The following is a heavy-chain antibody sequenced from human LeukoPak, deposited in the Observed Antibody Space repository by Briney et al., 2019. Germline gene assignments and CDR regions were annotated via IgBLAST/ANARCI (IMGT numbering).Heavy chain of an antibody. V-gene: IGHV1-18*01. CDR3: ARSILYYYDRSARGAFDI. D-gene: IGHD3-22*01. Sequence: ASVRVSCKASGYTFTTYGISWVRQAPGRGLEWMGWISTYNAITNYAQKLQGRVTMTTDTSTSTSYMELRSLRSDDTAVYYCARSILYYYDRSARGAFDIWGPGTMATVS. CDR2: ISTYNAIT. J-gene: IGHJ3*02. CDR1: GYTFTTYG.